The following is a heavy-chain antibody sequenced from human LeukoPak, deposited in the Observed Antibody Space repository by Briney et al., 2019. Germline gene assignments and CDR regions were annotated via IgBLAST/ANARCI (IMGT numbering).Heavy chain of an antibody. CDR1: GYTFTSYY. D-gene: IGHD3-22*01. CDR2: INPSGGST. J-gene: IGHJ4*02. Sequence: PRASVKVSCKASGYTFTSYYMHWVRQAPGQGLEWMAIINPSGGSTNYAQKFQGRVTMTRDTSTSTVYMELTSLRSEDTAVYYCARDPRPSYDSSDYYYPGDYWGQGTLVTVSS. V-gene: IGHV1-46*01. CDR3: ARDPRPSYDSSDYYYPGDY.